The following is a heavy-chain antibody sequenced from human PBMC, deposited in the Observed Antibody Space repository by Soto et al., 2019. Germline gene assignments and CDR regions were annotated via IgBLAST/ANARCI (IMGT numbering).Heavy chain of an antibody. CDR2: ISSSGSYI. V-gene: IGHV3-21*01. J-gene: IGHJ4*02. D-gene: IGHD2-21*02. CDR1: GFTISSYS. CDR3: ARDFTVAGVTAPLDY. Sequence: PGLFLRLACAACGFTISSYSMNCVRQAPGKGLGWVSSISSSGSYIYYADSVKGRFTISRDNAKNSLYLQMNSLRAEDTAVYYCARDFTVAGVTAPLDYWGQGTLVTVSS.